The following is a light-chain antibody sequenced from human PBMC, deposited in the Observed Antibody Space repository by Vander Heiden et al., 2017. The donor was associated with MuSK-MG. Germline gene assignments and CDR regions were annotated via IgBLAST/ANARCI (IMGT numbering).Light chain of an antibody. Sequence: ELVLTQSPGTLSLSPGERATLSCRASQIIYNNYLAWYQQKPGQAPRLLILVASSRATGIPDRFTGSGSGTDFSLTISRLEPEDFAVYYCQQYSSSPYTFGPGTRLEIK. V-gene: IGKV3-20*01. CDR3: QQYSSSPYT. J-gene: IGKJ2*01. CDR1: QIIYNNY. CDR2: VAS.